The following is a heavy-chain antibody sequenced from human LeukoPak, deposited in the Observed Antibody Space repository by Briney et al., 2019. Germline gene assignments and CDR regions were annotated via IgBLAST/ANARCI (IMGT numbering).Heavy chain of an antibody. CDR3: ARSYGGFDY. V-gene: IGHV3-74*03. Sequence: SGGSLRLSCAASGFSFSSSWMHWVRQAPGKGLMWVSRISDDGTSTMYAASVKGRFTMSRSNAKNTLSLQMDSLTAEGTAVYYCARSYGGFDYWGQGVLVTVS. J-gene: IGHJ4*01. CDR2: ISDDGTST. CDR1: GFSFSSSW. D-gene: IGHD4-23*01.